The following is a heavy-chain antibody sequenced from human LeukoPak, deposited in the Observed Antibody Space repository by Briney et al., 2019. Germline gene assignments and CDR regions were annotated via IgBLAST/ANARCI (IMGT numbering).Heavy chain of an antibody. J-gene: IGHJ5*02. CDR2: INPDTGGS. V-gene: IGHV1-2*02. CDR1: GFTFSNYY. Sequence: ASVKVSCKASGFTFSNYYIHWVRQDPGQGLEWMGWINPDTGGSNYAQKFQGRVTMTRDTSISTAYMELSGLRSDDTAVYYCARDSGNYYHKSASKFDPWGQGALVTVSS. CDR3: ARDSGNYYHKSASKFDP. D-gene: IGHD3-22*01.